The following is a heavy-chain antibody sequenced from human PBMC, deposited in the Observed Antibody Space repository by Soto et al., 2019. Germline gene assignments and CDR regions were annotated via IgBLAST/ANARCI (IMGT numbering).Heavy chain of an antibody. CDR1: GGSISSGDYY. CDR2: IYYSGST. Sequence: SETLSLTCTVSGGSISSGDYYWSWIRQPPGKGLEWIGYIYYSGSTYYNPSLKSRVTISVDTSKNQFSLKLRSVTAADTAVYYCARAILVLRYFDWFPNWFDPWGQGTLVTVSS. J-gene: IGHJ5*02. D-gene: IGHD3-9*01. CDR3: ARAILVLRYFDWFPNWFDP. V-gene: IGHV4-30-4*01.